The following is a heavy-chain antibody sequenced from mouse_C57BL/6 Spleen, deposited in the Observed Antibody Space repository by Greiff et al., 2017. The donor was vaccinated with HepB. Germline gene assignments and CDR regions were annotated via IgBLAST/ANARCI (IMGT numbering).Heavy chain of an antibody. D-gene: IGHD1-1*01. CDR1: GYAFSSSW. CDR3: ARERGVYYGSSYFDY. CDR2: IYPGDGDT. J-gene: IGHJ2*01. Sequence: QVQLKQSGPELVKPGASVKISCKASGYAFSSSWMNWVKQRPGKGLEWIGRIYPGDGDTNYNGKFKGKATLTADKSSSTAYMQLSSLTSEDSAVYFCARERGVYYGSSYFDYWGQGTTLTVSS. V-gene: IGHV1-82*01.